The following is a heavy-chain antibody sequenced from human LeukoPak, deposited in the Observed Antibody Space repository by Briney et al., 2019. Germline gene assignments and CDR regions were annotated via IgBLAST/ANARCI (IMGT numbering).Heavy chain of an antibody. CDR2: MNPNSGNT. D-gene: IGHD3-10*01. J-gene: IGHJ4*02. V-gene: IGHV1-8*01. Sequence: ASVKVSCEASGYTFTSYDINWVRQATGQGLEWMGWMNPNSGNTGYAQKFQGRVTMTRNTSISTAYMELSSLRSEDTAVYYCARSLTRFGAILGYWGQGTLVTVSS. CDR1: GYTFTSYD. CDR3: ARSLTRFGAILGY.